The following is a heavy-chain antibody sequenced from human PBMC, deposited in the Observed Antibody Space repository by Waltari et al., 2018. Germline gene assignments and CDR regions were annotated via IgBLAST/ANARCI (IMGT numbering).Heavy chain of an antibody. D-gene: IGHD1-26*01. CDR1: VYFLSDRY. Sequence: QAQLVQSGAEVRKPGSSMKVSCKASVYFLSDRYLHWLRRAHGQGLEWLGWINPKSGDIKSAQKFQGRVTMARDTSIGTVYMDLSSLRSDDTALYYCARDRAHSGRYPDAFDIWGQGTLVTVSS. CDR2: INPKSGDI. V-gene: IGHV1-2*02. CDR3: ARDRAHSGRYPDAFDI. J-gene: IGHJ4*02.